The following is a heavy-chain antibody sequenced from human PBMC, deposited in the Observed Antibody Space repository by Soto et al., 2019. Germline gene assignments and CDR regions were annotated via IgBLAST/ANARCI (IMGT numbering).Heavy chain of an antibody. CDR1: GFTFSNYG. CDR2: ILSDGSNK. D-gene: IGHD2-2*01. V-gene: IGHV3-30*18. J-gene: IGHJ6*02. Sequence: QVQLVESGGGVVQAGRSLRLSCAASGFTFSNYGLHWVRQTPGKGLEWVALILSDGSNKYYADSVKGRLTISRDNSKNTLYLQVSSLRAEDTAVYYCAKSRDAYNFYFYYGMDVWGQGTTVTVSS. CDR3: AKSRDAYNFYFYYGMDV.